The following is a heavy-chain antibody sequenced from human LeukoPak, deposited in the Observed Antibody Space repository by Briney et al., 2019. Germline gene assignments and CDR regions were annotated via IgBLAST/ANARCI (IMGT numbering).Heavy chain of an antibody. CDR3: ARGDSSSWYSWFDP. V-gene: IGHV4-34*01. Sequence: SETLSLTCAVYGGSFSGYYWSWIRQPPGKGLEWIGEINHSGSTNYNPSLKSRVTISVDTSKNQFSLKLSSVTAADTAVYYCARGDSSSWYSWFDPWGQGTLVTVSS. D-gene: IGHD6-13*01. CDR2: INHSGST. CDR1: GGSFSGYY. J-gene: IGHJ5*02.